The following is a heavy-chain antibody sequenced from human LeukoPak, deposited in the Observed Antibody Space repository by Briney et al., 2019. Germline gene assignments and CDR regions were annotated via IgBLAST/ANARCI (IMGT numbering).Heavy chain of an antibody. V-gene: IGHV1-69*06. CDR1: GGTFSSYA. D-gene: IGHD5-24*01. CDR2: IIPIFGTT. CDR3: ARDREMATIKYNWFDP. Sequence: GASVKVSCKASGGTFSSYAISWVRQAPGQGLGWMGGIIPIFGTTNYAQKFQGRVTMTADTSTSTAYMELSSLRSEDTAVYYCARDREMATIKYNWFDPWGQGTLVTVSS. J-gene: IGHJ5*02.